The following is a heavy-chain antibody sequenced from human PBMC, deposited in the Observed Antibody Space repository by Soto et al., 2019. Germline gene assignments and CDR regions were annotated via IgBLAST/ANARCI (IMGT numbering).Heavy chain of an antibody. CDR2: IYYSGST. V-gene: IGHV4-31*03. D-gene: IGHD2-2*02. CDR3: ARAPVDVVPAAINDAFDI. CDR1: GGSISSGGYY. Sequence: SETLSLTCTVSGGSISSGGYYWSWIRQHPGKGLEWIGYIYYSGSTYYNPSLKSRVTISVDTSKNQFSLKLSSVTAADTAVYYCARAPVDVVPAAINDAFDIWGQGTMVTVSS. J-gene: IGHJ3*02.